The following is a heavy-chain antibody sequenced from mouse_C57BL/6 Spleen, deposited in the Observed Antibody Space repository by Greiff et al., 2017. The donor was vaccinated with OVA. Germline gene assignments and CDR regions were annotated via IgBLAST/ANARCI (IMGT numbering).Heavy chain of an antibody. J-gene: IGHJ3*01. D-gene: IGHD2-4*01. CDR1: GYTFTSYW. CDR3: ARGSYYDYGAY. V-gene: IGHV1-69*01. CDR2: IDPSDSYT. Sequence: QVQLQQPGAELVMPGASVKLSCKASGYTFTSYWMHWVKQRPGQGLEWIGEIDPSDSYTNYNQKFKGKSTWTVDKSSSTAYMQLSSLTSEDSAVYYCARGSYYDYGAYWGQGTLVTVSA.